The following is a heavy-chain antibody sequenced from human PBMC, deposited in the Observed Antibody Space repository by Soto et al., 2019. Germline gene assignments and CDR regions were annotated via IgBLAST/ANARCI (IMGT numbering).Heavy chain of an antibody. CDR3: ARALTGYSGDYFDY. Sequence: PVGSLRLSCAVSGFTFSSYSINWVRQAPGKGLEWVSSISSSSSYIYYADSVKGRFTISSDNAKNSLYLQMNSLRAEDTAVYYCARALTGYSGDYFDYWGQGTLVTVSS. D-gene: IGHD6-19*01. CDR2: ISSSSSYI. J-gene: IGHJ4*02. V-gene: IGHV3-21*01. CDR1: GFTFSSYS.